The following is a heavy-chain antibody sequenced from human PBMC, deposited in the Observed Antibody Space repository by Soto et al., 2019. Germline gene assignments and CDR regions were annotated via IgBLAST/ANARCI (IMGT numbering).Heavy chain of an antibody. Sequence: SGTLSLTCAVYGGSFSGYYWCCIRQPPGKGLEWIGEINHSGSTNYNPSLKSRVTISVDTSKNQFSLKLSSVTAADTAVYYCARGLCTIGVCYTYYYYGMAVWAQGTTDTGSS. CDR1: GGSFSGYY. V-gene: IGHV4-34*01. D-gene: IGHD2-8*01. J-gene: IGHJ6*02. CDR2: INHSGST. CDR3: ARGLCTIGVCYTYYYYGMAV.